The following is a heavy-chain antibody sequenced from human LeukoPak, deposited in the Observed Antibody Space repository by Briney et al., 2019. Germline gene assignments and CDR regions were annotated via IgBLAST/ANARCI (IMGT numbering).Heavy chain of an antibody. V-gene: IGHV3-23*01. D-gene: IGHD1-26*01. CDR2: ISGSGGST. CDR1: GFTFNNYA. CDR3: AKDLGVVGATSGAFDI. J-gene: IGHJ3*02. Sequence: GGSLRLSCAASGFTFNNYAMSWVRQAPGKGLEWVSLISGSGGSTYYADSVKGRFTISRDNSKNTLYLQMNSLRAEDTAVYYCAKDLGVVGATSGAFDIWGQGTMVTVSS.